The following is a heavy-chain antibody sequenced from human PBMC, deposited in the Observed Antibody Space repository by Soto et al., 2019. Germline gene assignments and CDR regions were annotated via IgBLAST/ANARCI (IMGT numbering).Heavy chain of an antibody. CDR2: INHSGST. D-gene: IGHD6-13*01. Sequence: PSATLSLTCAVYAGSFSAYNWSWIRQPPGEGLEWIGEINHSGSTNYNPSLKSRVTISVDTSKNQFSLNLSSVTAAYTAVYYCARMGYSSSGLMRTMAYYGMDAWGQVTTVT. CDR3: ARMGYSSSGLMRTMAYYGMDA. CDR1: AGSFSAYN. J-gene: IGHJ6*02. V-gene: IGHV4-34*01.